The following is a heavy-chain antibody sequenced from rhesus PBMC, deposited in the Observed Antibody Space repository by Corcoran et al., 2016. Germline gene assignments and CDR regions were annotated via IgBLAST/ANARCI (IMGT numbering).Heavy chain of an antibody. Sequence: QVQLQESGPGVVKPSETLSLTCTVSGGSISDSYRWSWIRQPPGKGLEWIGYISGRSTSTNYNPSLKSRVNISKDTSKNQFSLKLSSVTAADTAVYYCARVYGSSYLGSFDYWGQGVLVTVSS. J-gene: IGHJ4*01. D-gene: IGHD4-29*01. CDR1: GGSISDSYR. CDR2: ISGRSTST. CDR3: ARVYGSSYLGSFDY. V-gene: IGHV4S10*01.